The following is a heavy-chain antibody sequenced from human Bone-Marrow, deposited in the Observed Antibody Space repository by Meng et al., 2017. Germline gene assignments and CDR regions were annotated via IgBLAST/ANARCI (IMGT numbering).Heavy chain of an antibody. CDR2: IYYSGST. CDR3: ARVFVGGSADY. J-gene: IGHJ4*02. D-gene: IGHD3-10*01. Sequence: SETLSLTCTVSGGSISSYYWSWIRQPPGKGLEWIGSIYYSGSTYYNPSLKSRVTISVDTSKNQFSLKLSSVTAADTAVYYCARVFVGGSADYWGQGTLVTVSS. V-gene: IGHV4-59*12. CDR1: GGSISSYY.